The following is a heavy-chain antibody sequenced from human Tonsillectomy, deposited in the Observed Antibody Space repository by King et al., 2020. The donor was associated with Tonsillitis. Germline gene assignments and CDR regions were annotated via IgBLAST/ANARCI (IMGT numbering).Heavy chain of an antibody. CDR1: GFTFSSYG. V-gene: IGHV3-33*08. D-gene: IGHD3-3*01. Sequence: VQLVESGGGVVQPGRSLRLSCAASGFTFSSYGMHWVRQAPGKGLEWVAVIWYDGSNKYYADSVKGRFTISRDNSKNTLYLQMNSLKAEDTAVYYCAGDSSYYDFWSGYYRQTRPDYWGQGTLVTVSS. J-gene: IGHJ4*02. CDR3: AGDSSYYDFWSGYYRQTRPDY. CDR2: IWYDGSNK.